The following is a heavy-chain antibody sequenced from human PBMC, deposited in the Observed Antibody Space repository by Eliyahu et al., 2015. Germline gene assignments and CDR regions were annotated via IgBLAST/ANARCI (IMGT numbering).Heavy chain of an antibody. Sequence: EVQLVESGGGLVKPGGSLRLSCAASGFTFSNAWMSWVRQAPGKGLEWVGRIKSKTDGGTTDYAAPVKGRFTISRDDSKNTLYLQMNSLKTEDTAVYYCTTGAVIIDKYYYYGMDVWGQGTTVTVSS. D-gene: IGHD3-10*01. CDR3: TTGAVIIDKYYYYGMDV. J-gene: IGHJ6*02. CDR1: GFTFSNAW. CDR2: IKSKTDGGTT. V-gene: IGHV3-15*01.